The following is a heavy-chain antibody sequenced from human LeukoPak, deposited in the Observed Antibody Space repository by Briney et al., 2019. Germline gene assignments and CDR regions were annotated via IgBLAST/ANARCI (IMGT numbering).Heavy chain of an antibody. CDR3: ATTVTTRGRYYYYGMDV. Sequence: AASVTVSCKASGYTFTYRYLHWVRQAPGQALEWKGWITPFNGNTNYAQKFQDRVTITRDRSMSTAYMELSSLRSEDTAMYYCATTVTTRGRYYYYGMDVWGQGTTVTVSS. CDR2: ITPFNGNT. V-gene: IGHV1-45*02. D-gene: IGHD4-17*01. J-gene: IGHJ6*02. CDR1: GYTFTYRY.